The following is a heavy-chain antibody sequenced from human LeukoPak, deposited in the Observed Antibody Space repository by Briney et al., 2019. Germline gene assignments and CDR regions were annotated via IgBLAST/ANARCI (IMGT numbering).Heavy chain of an antibody. J-gene: IGHJ4*02. Sequence: SETLFLTCTVSGGSISSGGYYWSWIRQPPGKGLEWIGYIYHSGSTYYNPSLKSRVTISVDRSKNQFSLKLSSVTAADTAVYYCARGLINGHDFDYWGQGTVVTVSS. D-gene: IGHD2-8*01. CDR3: ARGLINGHDFDY. CDR1: GGSISSGGYY. V-gene: IGHV4-30-2*01. CDR2: IYHSGST.